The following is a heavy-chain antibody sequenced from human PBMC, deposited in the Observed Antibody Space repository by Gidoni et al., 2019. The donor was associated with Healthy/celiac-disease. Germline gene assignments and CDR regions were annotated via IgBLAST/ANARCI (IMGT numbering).Heavy chain of an antibody. CDR3: AKVLRYFDWLSNIYYYYGMDV. Sequence: EVQLVESGGGLVQPGGSLRLSCAASGFTCSSYALSWVRQAPGKGLEWVSAIRGSGGSTYYADSVKGRFTISRDNSKNTLYLQMNSLRAEDTAVYYCAKVLRYFDWLSNIYYYYGMDVWGQGTTVTVSS. D-gene: IGHD3-9*01. J-gene: IGHJ6*02. CDR1: GFTCSSYA. V-gene: IGHV3-23*04. CDR2: IRGSGGST.